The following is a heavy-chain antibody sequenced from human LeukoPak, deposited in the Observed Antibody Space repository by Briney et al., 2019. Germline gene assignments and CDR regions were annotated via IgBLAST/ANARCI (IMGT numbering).Heavy chain of an antibody. CDR1: GFTVSSNY. CDR2: IYSGGST. CDR3: ARLNPYSSPYFDY. D-gene: IGHD6-19*01. V-gene: IGHV3-53*01. Sequence: GGSLRLSCAASGFTVSSNYMSWVRQAPGKGLAWVSVIYSGGSTYYADSVKGRFTISRDNSKNTLYLQMNSLRAEDTAVYYCARLNPYSSPYFDYWGQGTLVTVSS. J-gene: IGHJ4*02.